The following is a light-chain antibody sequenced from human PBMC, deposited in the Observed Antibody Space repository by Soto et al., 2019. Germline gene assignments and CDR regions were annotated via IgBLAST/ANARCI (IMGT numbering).Light chain of an antibody. Sequence: EVVMTQSPATLSVSPGERATLSCRASESVSRNLAWYQQRPGQAPRLLIYESSNRATGIAARFSGSGSGTDFTLTISSLEPEDIATYYCQQYDNLPPTWTFGQGTKVDI. J-gene: IGKJ1*01. CDR3: QQYDNLPPTWT. CDR2: ESS. CDR1: ESVSRN. V-gene: IGKV3D-15*01.